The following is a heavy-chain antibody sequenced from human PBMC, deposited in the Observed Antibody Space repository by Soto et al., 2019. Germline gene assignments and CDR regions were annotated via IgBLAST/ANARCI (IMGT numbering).Heavy chain of an antibody. Sequence: SVKVSCKASGGTFSSYTINWVRQAPGQGPEWMGGIIPIFDTANYAQKFQGRVTITADESTSTSYMEVSSLRSEDTAVYYCARNGTLTGYSYGMDVWGQGTTVTVSS. CDR3: ARNGTLTGYSYGMDV. CDR1: GGTFSSYT. CDR2: IIPIFDTA. J-gene: IGHJ6*02. D-gene: IGHD1-1*01. V-gene: IGHV1-69*13.